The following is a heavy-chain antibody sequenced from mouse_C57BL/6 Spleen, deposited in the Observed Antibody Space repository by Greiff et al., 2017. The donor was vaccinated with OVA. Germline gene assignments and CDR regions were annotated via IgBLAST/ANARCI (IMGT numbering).Heavy chain of an antibody. CDR3: ARRGSSSYYFDY. J-gene: IGHJ2*01. Sequence: QVQLQQPGAELVKPGASVKLSCKASGYTFTSYWMHWVKQRPGQGLEWIGMIHPNSGSTNYNEKFKSKATLTVDKPSSTAYMQLSSLTSEDSAVYYCARRGSSSYYFDYWGQGTTLTVSS. V-gene: IGHV1-64*01. CDR2: IHPNSGST. CDR1: GYTFTSYW. D-gene: IGHD1-1*01.